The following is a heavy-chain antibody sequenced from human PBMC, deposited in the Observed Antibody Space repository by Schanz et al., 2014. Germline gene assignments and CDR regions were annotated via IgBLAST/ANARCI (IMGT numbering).Heavy chain of an antibody. V-gene: IGHV3-43*01. CDR2: VTWDGGYT. J-gene: IGHJ4*02. CDR3: AKNRAGGYESFLDS. CDR1: GFTFDDYT. D-gene: IGHD5-12*01. Sequence: EVQLVESGGVVVQPGGSLRLSCAGSGFTFDDYTMHWVRQPPGKGLEWVSLVTWDGGYTYYADSVKGRFTIPRDNSKNSLYLQMDSLRSEDTALYYCAKNRAGGYESFLDSWGQGTLVTVSS.